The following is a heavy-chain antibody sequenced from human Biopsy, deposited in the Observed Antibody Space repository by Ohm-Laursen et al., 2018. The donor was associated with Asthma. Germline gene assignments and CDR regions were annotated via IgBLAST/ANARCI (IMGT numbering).Heavy chain of an antibody. Sequence: VPSVKVSCKASGYPFTDYYIPWVRQAPGQGLGWMGRIDPNSGGTNYAQKFLGRVTMTRDTSVNTAFMVLSRLRSDDTAVYYCARIKIRIGAGTDRYFDLWGRGTLVTVSS. CDR2: IDPNSGGT. CDR3: ARIKIRIGAGTDRYFDL. J-gene: IGHJ2*01. CDR1: GYPFTDYY. D-gene: IGHD3-16*01. V-gene: IGHV1-2*06.